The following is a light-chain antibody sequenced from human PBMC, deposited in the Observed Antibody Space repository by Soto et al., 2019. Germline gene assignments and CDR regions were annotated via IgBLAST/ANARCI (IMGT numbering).Light chain of an antibody. CDR1: SSDVGGYNY. J-gene: IGLJ2*01. CDR2: DVS. CDR3: SSYTSSCTLVV. Sequence: QSALTQPASVSGSPGQSITISCTGTSSDVGGYNYVSWYQQHPGKAPKLMIYDVSNRPSGVSNRLSGSKSGNTASLTISGLQAEDEADYYCSSYTSSCTLVVFGGGTKLTVL. V-gene: IGLV2-14*01.